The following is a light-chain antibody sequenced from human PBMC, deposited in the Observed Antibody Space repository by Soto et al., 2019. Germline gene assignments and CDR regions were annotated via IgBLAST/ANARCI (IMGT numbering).Light chain of an antibody. Sequence: QSALTQPASVSGSPGQSITISCTGTSSDVGGYNYVSWYQQHPGKAPKLMIYDVSNRPSGVSNRFSGSKSGNTASLTISGLQAEAEADYSCSSYTSSSTLLYVFGTGTKVTVL. V-gene: IGLV2-14*01. CDR2: DVS. CDR3: SSYTSSSTLLYV. J-gene: IGLJ1*01. CDR1: SSDVGGYNY.